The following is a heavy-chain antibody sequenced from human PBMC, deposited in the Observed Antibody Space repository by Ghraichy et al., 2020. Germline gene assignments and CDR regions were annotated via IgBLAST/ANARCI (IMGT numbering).Heavy chain of an antibody. CDR1: GGSISSYY. Sequence: SETLSLTCTVSGGSISSYYWSWIRQPAGKGLEWIGRIYTSGSTNYNPSLKSRVTMSVDTSKNQFSLKLSSVTAADTAVYYCAGGELGYCSGGSCYKYPYYSSYGMDFGAQGTPVTVSS. D-gene: IGHD2-15*01. CDR3: AGGELGYCSGGSCYKYPYYSSYGMDF. CDR2: IYTSGST. V-gene: IGHV4-4*07. J-gene: IGHJ6*02.